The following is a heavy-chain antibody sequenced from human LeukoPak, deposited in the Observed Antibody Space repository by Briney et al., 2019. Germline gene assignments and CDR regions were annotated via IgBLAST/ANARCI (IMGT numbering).Heavy chain of an antibody. Sequence: SQTLSLTCNVSGDSISSGSYYWSWIRQPAGKGLEWIGRIYTSGSTNYNPSLKSRVTISVDTSKNQFSLKLSSVTAADTAVYYCASTTIAAAGSIDYWGQGTLVTASS. CDR3: ASTTIAAAGSIDY. CDR2: IYTSGST. J-gene: IGHJ4*02. D-gene: IGHD6-13*01. V-gene: IGHV4-61*02. CDR1: GDSISSGSYY.